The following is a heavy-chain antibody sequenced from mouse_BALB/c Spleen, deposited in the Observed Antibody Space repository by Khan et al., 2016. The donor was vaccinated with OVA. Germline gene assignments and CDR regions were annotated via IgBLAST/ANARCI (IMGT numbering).Heavy chain of an antibody. CDR2: VNPNTDNI. CDR3: ARGYDFVAS. V-gene: IGHV1-26*01. D-gene: IGHD2-14*01. J-gene: IGHJ3*01. Sequence: EVELVESGPDLVKPGASVKISCKASGYSFTLYYMSWVKQSHGKSLEWIGRVNPNTDNINYNQEFKGKAILTVDKSSNTAYMELRNLTSEDSAVYFCARGYDFVASWGQGTLVTVSA. CDR1: GYSFTLYY.